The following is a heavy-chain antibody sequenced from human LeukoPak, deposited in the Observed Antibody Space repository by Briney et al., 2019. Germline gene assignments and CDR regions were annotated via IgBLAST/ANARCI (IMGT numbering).Heavy chain of an antibody. D-gene: IGHD6-13*01. Sequence: ASVKVSCKASGYTFTSYGISWVRQAPGQGLEWMGWISAYNGNTNYAQKLQGGVTMTTDTSTSTAYMELRSLRSDDTAVYYCAVNIAAAGDNWFDPWGQGTLVTVSS. CDR3: AVNIAAAGDNWFDP. V-gene: IGHV1-18*04. CDR2: ISAYNGNT. CDR1: GYTFTSYG. J-gene: IGHJ5*02.